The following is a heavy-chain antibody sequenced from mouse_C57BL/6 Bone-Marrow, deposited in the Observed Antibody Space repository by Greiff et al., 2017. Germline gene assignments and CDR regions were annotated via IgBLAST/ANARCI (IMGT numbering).Heavy chain of an antibody. J-gene: IGHJ1*03. D-gene: IGHD6-1*01. Sequence: EVLLVESGGDLVKPGGSLQLSCAASGFTFSSYGMSWVRQTPDKRLEWVATISSGGSYTYYPDSVKGRVTLTRDNAKNTLYLQMTSLMSVDTAMYYCARRQIPHWYFDVWGTGTTVTVSS. CDR3: ARRQIPHWYFDV. CDR1: GFTFSSYG. V-gene: IGHV5-6*01. CDR2: ISSGGSYT.